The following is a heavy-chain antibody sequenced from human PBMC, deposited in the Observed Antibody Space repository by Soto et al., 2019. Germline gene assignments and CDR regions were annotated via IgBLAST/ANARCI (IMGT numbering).Heavy chain of an antibody. D-gene: IGHD6-13*01. V-gene: IGHV3-30*04. CDR1: GFTFSSYA. CDR2: ISYDGRNK. J-gene: IGHJ4*02. CDR3: ARDRVAAPGGY. Sequence: QVQLVESGGGVVQPGRSLRLSCAASGFTFSSYAMHWVRQAPGKGLEWVAVISYDGRNKYYADSVKGRFTISRDNSKNTLYLQMNSLRAEDTAVYYCARDRVAAPGGYWGQGTLVTVSS.